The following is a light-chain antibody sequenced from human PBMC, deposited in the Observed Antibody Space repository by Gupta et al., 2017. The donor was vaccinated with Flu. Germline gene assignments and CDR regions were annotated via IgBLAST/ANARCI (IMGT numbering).Light chain of an antibody. Sequence: PSTLSASVGDRVTITCRASQSIGSWLAWYQQEPGKAPNLLIYKASTLESGVPTTFSGGGSGTEFTLTISSLQPGDFATYFCQQYQGYPYTFGPGTKLEVK. J-gene: IGKJ2*01. CDR2: KAS. CDR1: QSIGSW. V-gene: IGKV1-5*03. CDR3: QQYQGYPYT.